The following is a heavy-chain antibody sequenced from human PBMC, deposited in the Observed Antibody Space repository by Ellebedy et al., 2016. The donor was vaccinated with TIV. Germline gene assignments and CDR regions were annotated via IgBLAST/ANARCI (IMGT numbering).Heavy chain of an antibody. Sequence: GESLKISCAASGFTVSNNYMRWVRQAPGQGLEWVSLIYSGGQTYYADSVKGRFTISRDNSKNTLYLQMNSLRVEDTDVYYCAVISGDDGFDIWGQGTMVTVSS. CDR1: GFTVSNNY. CDR2: IYSGGQT. J-gene: IGHJ3*02. CDR3: AVISGDDGFDI. D-gene: IGHD1-14*01. V-gene: IGHV3-53*05.